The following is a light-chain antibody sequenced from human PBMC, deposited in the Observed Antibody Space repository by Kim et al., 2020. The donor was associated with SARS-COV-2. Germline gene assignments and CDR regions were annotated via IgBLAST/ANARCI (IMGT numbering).Light chain of an antibody. V-gene: IGKV3-15*01. CDR1: QGVCRN. Sequence: VVMTQSPATLSVSQGERATLSCRASQGVCRNLAWYQQKPGQAPSLLIYGASTRATGVPARFSGSGSGTDFTLTISRLQSEDFALYYCQQYNYWPPGTFGQGTKLEIK. CDR3: QQYNYWPPGT. CDR2: GAS. J-gene: IGKJ2*01.